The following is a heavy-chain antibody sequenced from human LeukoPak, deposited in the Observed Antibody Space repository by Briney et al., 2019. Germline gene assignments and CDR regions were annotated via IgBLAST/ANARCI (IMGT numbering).Heavy chain of an antibody. D-gene: IGHD1-26*01. CDR3: ARQSLWELVKVWDFDY. J-gene: IGHJ4*02. CDR1: GFAFSSYE. Sequence: GGSLRLSCAASGFAFSSYEMNWVRQAPGKGLEWVSYISSSGSTIYYADAVRGRVTISRDNSKNTLFLQMNSLRAEDTAVYYCARQSLWELVKVWDFDYWGQGTLVTVSS. CDR2: ISSSGSTI. V-gene: IGHV3-48*03.